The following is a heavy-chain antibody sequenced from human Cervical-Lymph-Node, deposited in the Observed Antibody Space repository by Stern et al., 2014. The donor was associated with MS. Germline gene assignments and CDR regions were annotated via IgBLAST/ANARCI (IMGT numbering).Heavy chain of an antibody. V-gene: IGHV4-31*03. D-gene: IGHD5-24*01. CDR2: FYCRGSN. Sequence: QMQLQESGPGLVKPSQTLSLTCTVSGGSISSGGYYWSWIRQPPGKGLERIGYFYCRGSNYNTPSLRRRITLSVATYKNHFYMNLSAVTAEDTAVYYCARSRDGYKSHFDYWGQGTLVTVSS. CDR3: ARSRDGYKSHFDY. J-gene: IGHJ4*02. CDR1: GGSISSGGYY.